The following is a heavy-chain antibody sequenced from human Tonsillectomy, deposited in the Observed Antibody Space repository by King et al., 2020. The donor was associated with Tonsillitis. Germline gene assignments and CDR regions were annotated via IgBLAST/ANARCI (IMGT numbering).Heavy chain of an antibody. D-gene: IGHD5-12*01. Sequence: QVQLVESGGGLGQPGRSLRLSCAASGFTFSSYATHWVRQTPGKGVAWEALISYDERNKYYAASVTGRFTITRDNSKNTLYLQMNSLRAEDTAVYFCARGAPYYSGSFNYFDFWGLGTLVTVSS. CDR2: ISYDERNK. J-gene: IGHJ4*01. CDR3: ARGAPYYSGSFNYFDF. V-gene: IGHV3-30*01. CDR1: GFTFSSYA.